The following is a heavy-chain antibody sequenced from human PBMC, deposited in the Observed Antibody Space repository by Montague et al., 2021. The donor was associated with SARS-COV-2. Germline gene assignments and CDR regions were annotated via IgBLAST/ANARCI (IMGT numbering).Heavy chain of an antibody. CDR3: ARWDPQTLTVISLRGNASNDY. CDR1: GESFSGFF. D-gene: IGHD1-26*01. Sequence: SETLSLTCAVYGESFSGFFWSWICQPPGKGLEWIAEINDRGATNYNYNPSLGSRVTISVDTSKNQFSLKLSSVTAADTAVYYCARWDPQTLTVISLRGNASNDYWGQGTLVTVSS. CDR2: INDRGATNY. J-gene: IGHJ4*02. V-gene: IGHV4-34*01.